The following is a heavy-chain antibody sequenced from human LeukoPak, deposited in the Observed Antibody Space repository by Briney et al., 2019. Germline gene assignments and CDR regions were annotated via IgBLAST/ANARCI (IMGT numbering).Heavy chain of an antibody. CDR1: GYTFTRYG. V-gene: IGHV1-18*01. J-gene: IGHJ5*02. D-gene: IGHD4-17*01. CDR3: ARDLTTVTTNGFDP. Sequence: ASVKVSCKASGYTFTRYGCSWVRQAPGQGLEWMGWISTYNANTNYAQKLQGRVTMTTDTSTGTAYMELRSLRSDDTAVYYCARDLTTVTTNGFDPWGQGTLVTVSS. CDR2: ISTYNANT.